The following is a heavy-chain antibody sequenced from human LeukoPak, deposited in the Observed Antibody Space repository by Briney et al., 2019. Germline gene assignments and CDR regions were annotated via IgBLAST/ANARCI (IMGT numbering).Heavy chain of an antibody. CDR3: ARDRGSRYSSSWYEGVSLYAFDI. J-gene: IGHJ3*02. Sequence: GGSLRLSCAASGFTFSSYSMNWVRQAPGKGLEWVSYISSSSSTIYYADSVKGRFTISRDNAKNSLYLQMNSLRDEDTAVYYCARDRGSRYSSSWYEGVSLYAFDIWGQGTMVTVSS. V-gene: IGHV3-48*02. D-gene: IGHD6-13*01. CDR2: ISSSSSTI. CDR1: GFTFSSYS.